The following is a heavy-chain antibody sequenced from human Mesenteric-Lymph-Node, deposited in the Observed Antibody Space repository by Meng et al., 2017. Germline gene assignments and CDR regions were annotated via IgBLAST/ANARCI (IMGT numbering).Heavy chain of an antibody. V-gene: IGHV4-31*03. CDR2: IYYSGST. CDR3: ARGRITMVRGSIDY. CDR1: GGSISSGGYY. Sequence: LRLSCTVSGGSISSGGYYWSWIRQHPGKGLEWIGYIYYSGSTYYNPSLKSRVTISVDTSKNQFSLKLSSVTAADTAVYYCARGRITMVRGSIDYWGQGTLVTVSS. J-gene: IGHJ4*02. D-gene: IGHD3-10*01.